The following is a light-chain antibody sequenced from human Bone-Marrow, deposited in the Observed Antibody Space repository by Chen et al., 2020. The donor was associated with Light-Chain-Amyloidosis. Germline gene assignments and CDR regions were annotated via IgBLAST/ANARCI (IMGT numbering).Light chain of an antibody. CDR2: DDS. CDR1: NIGSTG. J-gene: IGLJ3*02. V-gene: IGLV3-21*02. Sequence: SYVLTQPSSVSVAPGQTPTIACGGNNIGSTGVHWYQQTPGQAPLLVVYDDSDRPSGIPERLSGSNSGNTATLTISRVEAEDEADYYCQVWDRSSDRPVFGGGTKLTVL. CDR3: QVWDRSSDRPV.